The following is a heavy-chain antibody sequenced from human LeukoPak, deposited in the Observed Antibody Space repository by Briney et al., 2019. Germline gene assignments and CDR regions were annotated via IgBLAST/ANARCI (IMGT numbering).Heavy chain of an antibody. V-gene: IGHV3-23*01. CDR1: GFSFTNYA. J-gene: IGHJ4*02. CDR3: ARASWISTDDAVC. CDR2: MKGGGET. D-gene: IGHD2-2*03. Sequence: GGSLRLSCAASGFSFTNYAMSWVRQAPARGPEWLSSMKGGGETFYADSVKGRFTLSRDDSRNTVYLQLNNLRVEDTAIYYCARASWISTDDAVCWGQGTQVTVSS.